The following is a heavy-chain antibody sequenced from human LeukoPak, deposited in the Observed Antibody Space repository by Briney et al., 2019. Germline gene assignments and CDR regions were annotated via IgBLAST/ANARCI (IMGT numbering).Heavy chain of an antibody. CDR2: IRSKAYGGTT. D-gene: IGHD4-23*01. Sequence: GGSLRLSCTASGFTFGDYAMSWFRQAPGKGLEWVGFIRSKAYGGTTEYAASVKGRFTISRDDSKSIAYLQMNSLKTEDTAVYYCTRFGHDYGVKPLDYWGQGTLVTVSS. CDR1: GFTFGDYA. J-gene: IGHJ4*02. V-gene: IGHV3-49*03. CDR3: TRFGHDYGVKPLDY.